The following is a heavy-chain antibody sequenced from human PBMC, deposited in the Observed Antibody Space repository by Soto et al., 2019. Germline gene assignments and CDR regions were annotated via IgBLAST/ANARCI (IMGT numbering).Heavy chain of an antibody. CDR3: TRDLDRRYCSSNSCYNQSYYYGMDV. J-gene: IGHJ6*02. CDR2: IRSKAYGGTT. V-gene: IGHV3-49*03. Sequence: RRLSCTASGFTFGDYAMSWLRQAPGKGLEWVGFIRSKAYGGTTEYAASVKGRFTISRDDSKSIAYLQMNSLKTEDTAVYYCTRDLDRRYCSSNSCYNQSYYYGMDVWGQGTTVTVSS. D-gene: IGHD2-2*01. CDR1: GFTFGDYA.